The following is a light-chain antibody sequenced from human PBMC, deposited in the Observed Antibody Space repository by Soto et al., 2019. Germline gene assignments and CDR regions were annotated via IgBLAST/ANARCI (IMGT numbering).Light chain of an antibody. CDR2: KAS. CDR3: QQYHSYSLT. CDR1: QSISSW. Sequence: IQMTQSPSTLSASVGDRVTITCRASQSISSWLAWYQQKPGKAPKLLIYKASSLEGGVPSRFSGSGSGTDFTLTISSLQPDDFATYYGQQYHSYSLTFGGGTKVDIK. V-gene: IGKV1-5*03. J-gene: IGKJ4*01.